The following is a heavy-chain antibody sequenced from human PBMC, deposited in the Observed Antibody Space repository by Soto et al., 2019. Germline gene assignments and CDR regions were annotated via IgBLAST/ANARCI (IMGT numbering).Heavy chain of an antibody. CDR3: ARLPPRYGDDAWFDP. CDR1: GGTFSSYA. J-gene: IGHJ5*02. CDR2: ILPIFGTA. D-gene: IGHD4-17*01. Sequence: ASVKVSCKASGGTFSSYAISWVRQAPGQGLEWMGGILPIFGTANYAQKFQGRVTITADASTGTAYMELSSLRSEDTAVYYCARLPPRYGDDAWFDPWGQGTLVTVSS. V-gene: IGHV1-69*13.